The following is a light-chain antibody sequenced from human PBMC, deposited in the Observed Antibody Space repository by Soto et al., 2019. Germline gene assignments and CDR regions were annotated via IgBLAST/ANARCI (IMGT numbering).Light chain of an antibody. V-gene: IGLV1-44*01. Sequence: QSVLTQPPSASGTPGQRVAISCSGSSSNIGSNTVNWYQHLPGTAPKLLIYTNNQRPSGVPDRFSGSKSGTSASLAISGLQPEDEADYFCAAWDGSRNALYVFGTGTKLTVL. J-gene: IGLJ1*01. CDR3: AAWDGSRNALYV. CDR2: TNN. CDR1: SSNIGSNT.